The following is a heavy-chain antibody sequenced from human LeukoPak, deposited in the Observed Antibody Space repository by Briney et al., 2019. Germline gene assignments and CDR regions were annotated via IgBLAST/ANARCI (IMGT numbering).Heavy chain of an antibody. CDR2: IYHSGST. CDR3: AGGGKDDYSNPVKY. V-gene: IGHV4-38-2*02. D-gene: IGHD4-11*01. J-gene: IGHJ4*02. CDR1: GYSISSGYY. Sequence: SETLSLTCTVSGYSISSGYYWGWIRQPPGKGLEWIGSIYHSGSTYYNPSLKSRVTISVDTSKNQFSLKLSSVTAADTAVYYCAGGGKDDYSNPVKYWGQGTLVTVSS.